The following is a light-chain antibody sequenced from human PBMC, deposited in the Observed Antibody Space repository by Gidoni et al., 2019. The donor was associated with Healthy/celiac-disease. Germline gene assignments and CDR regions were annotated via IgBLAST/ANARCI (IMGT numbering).Light chain of an antibody. J-gene: IGKJ3*01. CDR1: QSVSSY. CDR2: DAS. Sequence: ENVLTQSPATLSLSPGERATLTCRASQSVSSYLARYQQTPGQAPRLLIYDASNRATGIPARFCGCGSGTDFTLIISSLEPDDFAVYYCQQRSNWPSFTFGPGTKVDIK. V-gene: IGKV3-11*01. CDR3: QQRSNWPSFT.